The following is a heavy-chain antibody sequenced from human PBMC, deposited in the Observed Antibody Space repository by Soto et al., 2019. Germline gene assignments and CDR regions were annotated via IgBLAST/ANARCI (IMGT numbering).Heavy chain of an antibody. J-gene: IGHJ4*02. V-gene: IGHV3-23*01. D-gene: IGHD5-12*01. CDR3: AKDPRYSGYPANFDY. CDR1: GFTFSSYA. Sequence: GGSLRLSCAASGFTFSSYAMSWVRQAPGKGLEWVSAISGSGGSTYYADSVKGRFTISRDNSKNTLYLQMNSLRAEDTAVYYCAKDPRYSGYPANFDYWGQGTLVTVSS. CDR2: ISGSGGST.